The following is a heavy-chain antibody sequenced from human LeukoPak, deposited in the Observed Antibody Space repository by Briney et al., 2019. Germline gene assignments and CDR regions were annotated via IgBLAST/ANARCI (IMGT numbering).Heavy chain of an antibody. CDR2: MKQDGGDN. CDR1: GFTFSNSW. Sequence: GGSLRLSCAGSGFTFSNSWMSWVRQARGKGRGCVANMKQDGGDNFQVDSVKGRFTISRDNAKNSLLLQMDSLRAEDTAVYYCARDRNTFDSSGYVGCFDPWGQGTLVTVSS. CDR3: ARDRNTFDSSGYVGCFDP. D-gene: IGHD5-12*01. V-gene: IGHV3-7*01. J-gene: IGHJ5*02.